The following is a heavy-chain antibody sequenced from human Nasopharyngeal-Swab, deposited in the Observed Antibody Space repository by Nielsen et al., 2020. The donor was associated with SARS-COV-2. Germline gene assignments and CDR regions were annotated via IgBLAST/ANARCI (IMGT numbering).Heavy chain of an antibody. V-gene: IGHV5-10-1*01. J-gene: IGHJ6*03. CDR3: ALLSTATRYYYYYMDV. CDR1: GYSFTTYW. CDR2: IDPSDSYT. Sequence: LKISWRGSGYSFTTYWINWVRQVPGKGLEWMGMIDPSDSYTNYSPSFQGHVTISADKSISAAYLQWSSLKASDTAIYYCALLSTATRYYYYYMDVWGKGTTVTVSS. D-gene: IGHD2-15*01.